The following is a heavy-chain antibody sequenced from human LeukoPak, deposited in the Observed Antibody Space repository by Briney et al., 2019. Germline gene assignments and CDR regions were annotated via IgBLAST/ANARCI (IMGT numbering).Heavy chain of an antibody. CDR3: ARDSGYGADYGDYEINEGVDWFDP. V-gene: IGHV1-46*01. CDR2: INPSGGST. CDR1: VYTFTSYY. D-gene: IGHD4-17*01. J-gene: IGHJ5*02. Sequence: ASVKVSCKASVYTFTSYYMHWVRQAPGQGLEWMGIINPSGGSTSYAQKFQGRVTMTRDTSTSTVYMELSSLRSEDTAVYYCARDSGYGADYGDYEINEGVDWFDPWGQGTLVTVSS.